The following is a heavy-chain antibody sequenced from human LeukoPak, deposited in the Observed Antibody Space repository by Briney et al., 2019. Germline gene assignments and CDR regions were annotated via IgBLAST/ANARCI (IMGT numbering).Heavy chain of an antibody. D-gene: IGHD6-13*01. J-gene: IGHJ4*02. CDR3: ARVSVGSSSRYFDY. V-gene: IGHV3-53*01. CDR1: GFTFSSYE. CDR2: IYSGGST. Sequence: GGSLRLSCAASGFTFSSYEMSWVRQAPGKGLEWVSVIYSGGSTYYADSVKGRFTISRDNSKNTLYLQMNSLRAEDTAVYYCARVSVGSSSRYFDYWGQGTLVTVSS.